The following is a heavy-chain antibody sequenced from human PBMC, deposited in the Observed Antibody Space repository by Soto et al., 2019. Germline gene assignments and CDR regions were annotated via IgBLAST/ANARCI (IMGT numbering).Heavy chain of an antibody. CDR2: IYYSGST. Sequence: SETLSLTCTVSGGSISSYYWSWIRQPPGKGLEWIGYIYYSGSTNYNPSLKSRVTISVDTSKNQFSLKLSSVTAADTAVYYCARQQYYGSGSYRNWFDPWGQGTLVTVSS. CDR3: ARQQYYGSGSYRNWFDP. J-gene: IGHJ5*02. CDR1: GGSISSYY. V-gene: IGHV4-59*08. D-gene: IGHD3-10*01.